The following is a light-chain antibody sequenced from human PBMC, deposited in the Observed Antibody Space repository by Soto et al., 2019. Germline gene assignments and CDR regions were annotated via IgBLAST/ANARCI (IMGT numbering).Light chain of an antibody. V-gene: IGLV2-14*01. J-gene: IGLJ2*01. CDR3: SSYTTSSTLV. CDR1: NSDVGGYNY. CDR2: DVT. Sequence: QSVLTQPASVSGSPGQWIAISCTGTNSDVGGYNYVSWYQQHPGKAPKLMIYDVTNRPSGVSKRFSGSKSGNTASLTISGLQAEDEADYYCSSYTTSSTLVFGGGTKVTVL.